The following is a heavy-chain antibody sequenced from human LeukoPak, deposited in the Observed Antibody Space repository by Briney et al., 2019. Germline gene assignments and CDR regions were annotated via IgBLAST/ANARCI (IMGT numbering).Heavy chain of an antibody. J-gene: IGHJ4*02. D-gene: IGHD1-26*01. Sequence: QPGGSLRLSCAASGFTFTTYAMSWLRQAPGKRLEWVSAISRSGGTTYYADSVKGRFTISRDNSKNTLYLQLNSLRPEDTAVYYCAKLKSRGVTFGSSDYWGQGTLVTVSS. V-gene: IGHV3-23*01. CDR2: ISRSGGTT. CDR1: GFTFTTYA. CDR3: AKLKSRGVTFGSSDY.